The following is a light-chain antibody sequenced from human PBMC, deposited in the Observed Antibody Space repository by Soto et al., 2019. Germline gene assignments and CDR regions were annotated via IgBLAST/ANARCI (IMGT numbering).Light chain of an antibody. CDR2: DNN. J-gene: IGLJ1*01. CDR3: QPYDSSLSGYV. V-gene: IGLV1-40*01. CDR1: NSNIGADYD. Sequence: QSVLTQPPSVSGAPGQRVTISCTGINSNIGADYDVHWYQQFPGAAPKLLIYDNNNRPSGVPDRFSGSKSGTSASLAITGLQAEDEADYYCQPYDSSLSGYVFGTGTKVTVL.